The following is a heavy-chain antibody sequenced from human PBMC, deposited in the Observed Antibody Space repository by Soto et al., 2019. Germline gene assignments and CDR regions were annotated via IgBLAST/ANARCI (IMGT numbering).Heavy chain of an antibody. CDR3: ARDSSSWYSNWFDP. V-gene: IGHV1-2*02. Sequence: ASVKVSFKASGYTFTGYYMHWLRQAPGQGLEWMGWINPNSGGTNYAQKFQGRVTMTRDTSISTAYMELSRLRSDDTAVYYCARDSSSWYSNWFDPWGQGTLVTVSS. J-gene: IGHJ5*02. CDR1: GYTFTGYY. D-gene: IGHD6-13*01. CDR2: INPNSGGT.